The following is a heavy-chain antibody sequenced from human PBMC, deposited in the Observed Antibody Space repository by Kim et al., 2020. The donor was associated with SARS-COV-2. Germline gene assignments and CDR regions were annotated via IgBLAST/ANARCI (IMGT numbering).Heavy chain of an antibody. Sequence: NHSLKSRVTMSIATSKKQFSLKLTSVTAADTAVYYCARDQAVSTYFDHWGQGALVTISS. V-gene: IGHV4-4*07. J-gene: IGHJ4*02. CDR3: ARDQAVSTYFDH.